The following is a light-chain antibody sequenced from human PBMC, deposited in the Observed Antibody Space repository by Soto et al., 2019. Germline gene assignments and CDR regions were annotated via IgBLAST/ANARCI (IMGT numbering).Light chain of an antibody. CDR2: GAS. V-gene: IGKV3-15*01. CDR3: QQYNNWPQVCT. CDR1: QSVSSN. J-gene: IGKJ2*01. Sequence: EIVMTQSPATLSVSPGERATLSCRASQSVSSNLAWYQQKPGQAPRLLIYGASTRATGIPARFSGSGSGTEFTLTISSLQSEDFAVYYCQQYNNWPQVCTFGQGTKLEIK.